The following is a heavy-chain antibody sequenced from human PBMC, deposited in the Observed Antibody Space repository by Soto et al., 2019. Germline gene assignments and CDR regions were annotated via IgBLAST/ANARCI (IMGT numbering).Heavy chain of an antibody. CDR3: ASIVLVPAAMEAMAFDI. Sequence: GGSLRLSCAASGFTFSSYAMHWVRQAPGKGLEWVAVISYDGSNKYYADSVKGRFTISRDNSKNTLYLQMNSLRAEDTAVYYCASIVLVPAAMEAMAFDIWGQGTMVTVSS. CDR1: GFTFSSYA. V-gene: IGHV3-30-3*01. J-gene: IGHJ3*02. CDR2: ISYDGSNK. D-gene: IGHD2-2*01.